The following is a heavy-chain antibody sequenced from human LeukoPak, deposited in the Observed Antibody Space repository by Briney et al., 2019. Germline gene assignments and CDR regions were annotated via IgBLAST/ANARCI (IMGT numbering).Heavy chain of an antibody. CDR2: VNPHSGAT. D-gene: IGHD2-21*01. CDR3: VKDWRLAGDYSTYYMDV. CDR1: GYTFTDYH. Sequence: ASVKVSCKASGYTFTDYHIHWVRLAPGQGLEWMGWVNPHSGATNYVQHFQGRVTMTRDTSISTAFMEFSRLTSDDTAIYYCVKDWRLAGDYSTYYMDVWGKGTTVTVS. V-gene: IGHV1-2*02. J-gene: IGHJ6*03.